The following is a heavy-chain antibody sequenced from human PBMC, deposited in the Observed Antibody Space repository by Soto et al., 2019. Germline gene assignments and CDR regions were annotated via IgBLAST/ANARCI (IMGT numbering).Heavy chain of an antibody. CDR1: GGTFSSYA. D-gene: IGHD5-18*01. J-gene: IGHJ6*02. Sequence: QVQLVQSGDELKKPGSSVKVSCKASGGTFSSYAISWVRQAPGQGLEWMGGIIPIFGTATYAQKFQGRVTITADESMSTAYMELSSLRSEDTAVYYCARTSDVDTAMVPYYGMDVWGQGNTVTVSS. CDR3: ARTSDVDTAMVPYYGMDV. V-gene: IGHV1-69*01. CDR2: IIPIFGTA.